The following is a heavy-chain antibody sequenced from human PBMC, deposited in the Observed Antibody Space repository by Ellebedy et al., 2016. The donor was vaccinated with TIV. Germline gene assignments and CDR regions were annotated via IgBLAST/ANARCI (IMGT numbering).Heavy chain of an antibody. D-gene: IGHD3-22*01. J-gene: IGHJ5*01. V-gene: IGHV3-30*18. Sequence: GESLKISXAASGFSFSDYGMQWVHQAPGKGLEWVGVISYDGRTRHYAEAIKGRFTVSRDDSKSTLYLDMNSLRVEDTALYYCVKEGHKYSSGSYDSWGQGTQVTVSS. CDR2: ISYDGRTR. CDR1: GFSFSDYG. CDR3: VKEGHKYSSGSYDS.